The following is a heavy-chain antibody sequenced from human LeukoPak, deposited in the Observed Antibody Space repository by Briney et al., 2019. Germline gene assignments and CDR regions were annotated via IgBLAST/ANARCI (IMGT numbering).Heavy chain of an antibody. CDR1: GFTFSSYW. V-gene: IGHV3-21*01. CDR3: ARLNIVATTRAFDI. D-gene: IGHD5-12*01. Sequence: GGSLRLSCAASGFTFSSYWMNWVRQAPGKGLEWVSSISSSSSYIYYADSVKGRFTISRDNAKNSLYLQMNSLRAEDTAVYYCARLNIVATTRAFDIWGQGTMVTVSS. J-gene: IGHJ3*02. CDR2: ISSSSSYI.